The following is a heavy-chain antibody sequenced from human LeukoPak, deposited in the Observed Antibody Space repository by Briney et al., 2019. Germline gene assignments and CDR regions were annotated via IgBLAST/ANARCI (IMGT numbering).Heavy chain of an antibody. CDR2: IGSSRSYI. J-gene: IGHJ4*02. V-gene: IGHV3-21*01. CDR3: ARFDYYDSSAYYFDY. Sequence: GGSLRLSCAASGFTFSSYSMNWVRQGPGKGLEWVSSIGSSRSYIYYADSVKGRFTISRDNAKNSLYLQMNSLRAEDTAVYYCARFDYYDSSAYYFDYWGQGTLVTVSS. D-gene: IGHD3-22*01. CDR1: GFTFSSYS.